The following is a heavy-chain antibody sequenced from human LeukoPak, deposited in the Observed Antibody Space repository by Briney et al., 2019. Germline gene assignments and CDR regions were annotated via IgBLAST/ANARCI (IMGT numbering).Heavy chain of an antibody. Sequence: SETLSLTCTVSGGSFSDYYWSWIRQPPGKGLEWIGYIYPSGTTNYNPSLKSRVTISIDTSKNQFSLKLSSVTVTDTAVYYCARLGAEWDHFDFWGQGTLVTVSS. CDR2: IYPSGTT. CDR1: GGSFSDYY. CDR3: ARLGAEWDHFDF. V-gene: IGHV4-4*09. J-gene: IGHJ4*02. D-gene: IGHD1-26*01.